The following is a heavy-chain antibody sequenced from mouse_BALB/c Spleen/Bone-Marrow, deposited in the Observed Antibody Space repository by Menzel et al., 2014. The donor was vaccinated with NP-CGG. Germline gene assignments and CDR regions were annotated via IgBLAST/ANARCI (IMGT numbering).Heavy chain of an antibody. CDR2: INPDSRTI. CDR1: GLDFSRYW. J-gene: IGHJ2*01. CDR3: ARPDYYGYLNY. Sequence: EVQGVESGGGLVQPGGSLKLSCAASGLDFSRYWMSWVRQAPGKGLEWIGEINPDSRTINYTPSLKDKFIISRDNAKNTLYLRLNKVRSEDTALYYRARPDYYGYLNYWGQGTTLTVSS. V-gene: IGHV4-1*02. D-gene: IGHD1-1*01.